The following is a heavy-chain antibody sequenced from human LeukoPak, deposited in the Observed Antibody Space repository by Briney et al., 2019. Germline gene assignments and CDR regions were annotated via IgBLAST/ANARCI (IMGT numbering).Heavy chain of an antibody. Sequence: SETLSFTCIVSGVSIRSDTYYWGWIRQPPGKGLEWIGNYHNGNSYYNPSLKSRVTISEDTSGNQFSLRVTSVTAADTAVYYCARLWDSTGLYFYYYMDVWGEGTTVTVSS. CDR3: ARLWDSTGLYFYYYMDV. D-gene: IGHD6-25*01. J-gene: IGHJ6*03. CDR1: GVSIRSDTYY. V-gene: IGHV4-39*01. CDR2: YHNGNS.